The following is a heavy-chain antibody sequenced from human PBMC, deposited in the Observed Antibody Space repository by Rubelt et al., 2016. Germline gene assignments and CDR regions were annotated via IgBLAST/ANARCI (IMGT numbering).Heavy chain of an antibody. Sequence: SWIRQPPGKGLEWIGYVYYSGSTKYNPSLKSRVTISVDTSKNQFSLKLSSVTTADTAVYYCTRDGYYYVYWGQGSLVTVSS. J-gene: IGHJ4*02. CDR3: TRDGYYYVY. CDR2: VYYSGST. V-gene: IGHV4-59*01. D-gene: IGHD5-12*01.